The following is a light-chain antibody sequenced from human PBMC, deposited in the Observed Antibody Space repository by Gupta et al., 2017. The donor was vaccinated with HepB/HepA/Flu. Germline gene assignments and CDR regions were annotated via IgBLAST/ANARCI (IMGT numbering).Light chain of an antibody. CDR1: QSISSY. Sequence: DIQMTQSPSSLSASVGDRVTITCRASQSISSYLNWYQKKPGKAPKLLIYAASSLQSGVPSRFSGSGSGTDFTLTISRLQPEDFATYYCQQSDSTLFTFGHGTKVDIK. J-gene: IGKJ3*01. CDR2: AAS. CDR3: QQSDSTLFT. V-gene: IGKV1-39*01.